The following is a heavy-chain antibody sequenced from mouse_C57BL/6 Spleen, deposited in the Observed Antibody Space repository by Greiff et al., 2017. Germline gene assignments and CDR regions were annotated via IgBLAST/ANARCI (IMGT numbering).Heavy chain of an antibody. J-gene: IGHJ2*01. CDR3: AREDYSNYDFDY. V-gene: IGHV1-55*01. CDR2: IYPGSGST. D-gene: IGHD2-5*01. CDR1: GYTFTSYW. Sequence: VQLQESGAELVKPGASVKMSCKASGYTFTSYWITWVKQRPGQGLEWIGDIYPGSGSTNYNEKFKSKATLTVDTSSSTAYMQLSSLTSEDSAVYYCAREDYSNYDFDYWGQGTTLTVSS.